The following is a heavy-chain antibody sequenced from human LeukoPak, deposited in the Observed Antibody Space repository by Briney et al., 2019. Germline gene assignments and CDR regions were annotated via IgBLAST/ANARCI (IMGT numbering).Heavy chain of an antibody. Sequence: GESLRLSCAASGFPFTSHWLSWFRQSPGRGLEWVAHINSDGSEKNYVDSVKGRFTISRDNARNSQFLQMNSLRAEDTAVYYCASGGGWVFFNWGQGTLVTVSS. CDR2: INSDGSEK. J-gene: IGHJ4*02. CDR3: ASGGGWVFFN. CDR1: GFPFTSHW. V-gene: IGHV3-7*01. D-gene: IGHD6-19*01.